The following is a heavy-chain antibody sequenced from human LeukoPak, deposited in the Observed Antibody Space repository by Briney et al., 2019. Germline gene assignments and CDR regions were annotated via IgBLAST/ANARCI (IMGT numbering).Heavy chain of an antibody. V-gene: IGHV3-11*01. CDR2: ISSSGSTI. J-gene: IGHJ4*02. D-gene: IGHD6-13*01. CDR1: GFTFSDYY. Sequence: PGGSLRLSCAASGFTFSDYYMSWIRQAPGKGLEWVSYISSSGSTIYYADSVEGRFTISRDNAKNSLYLQMKSLRAEDTAVYYCAKGPSFGSSWFFDYWGQGTLVTVSS. CDR3: AKGPSFGSSWFFDY.